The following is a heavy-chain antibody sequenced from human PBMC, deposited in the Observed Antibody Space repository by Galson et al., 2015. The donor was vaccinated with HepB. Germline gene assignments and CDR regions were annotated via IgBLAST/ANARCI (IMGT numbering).Heavy chain of an antibody. CDR1: GYTFTSYA. CDR2: INAGNGNT. CDR3: ARGRIAVVENAFDI. V-gene: IGHV1-3*01. D-gene: IGHD6-19*01. J-gene: IGHJ3*02. Sequence: SVKVSCKASGYTFTSYAMHWVRQAPGQRLEWMGWINAGNGNTKYSQKFQGRVTITRDTSASTAYMELSSRRSEDTAVYYCARGRIAVVENAFDIWGQGTMVTVSS.